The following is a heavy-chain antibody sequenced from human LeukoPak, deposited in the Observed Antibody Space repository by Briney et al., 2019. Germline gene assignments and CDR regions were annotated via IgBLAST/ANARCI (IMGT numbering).Heavy chain of an antibody. CDR1: GYTITNSW. CDR2: VHLGDSDT. Sequence: GESLKISCKGSGYTITNSWIGRVRQMPGKGLEWVGSVHLGDSDTKYSPSYQGQVTMSVDTSITTAYLQWSSLKASDSAMYFCARLGQYTSSWYKYDYFDYWGQGTQVTVSS. J-gene: IGHJ4*02. V-gene: IGHV5-51*01. CDR3: ARLGQYTSSWYKYDYFDY. D-gene: IGHD6-13*01.